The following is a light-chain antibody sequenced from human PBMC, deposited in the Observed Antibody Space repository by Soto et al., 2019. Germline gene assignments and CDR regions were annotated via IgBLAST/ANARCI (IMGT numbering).Light chain of an antibody. V-gene: IGKV3D-20*02. CDR3: QQRHMWPIT. J-gene: IGKJ5*01. CDR2: DAY. CDR1: QSVSSSY. Sequence: EIVLTPSPGTLSLSPGERATLSCRASQSVSSSYLAWYQQKPGQAPRLLIYDAYNRATGIPPRFSGSGSGTDFTLTISSLEPEDSAVYYCQQRHMWPITFGQGTRLEIK.